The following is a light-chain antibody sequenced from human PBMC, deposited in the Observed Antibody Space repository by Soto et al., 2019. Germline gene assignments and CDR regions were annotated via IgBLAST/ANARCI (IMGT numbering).Light chain of an antibody. CDR3: SSYTCSSTYLV. CDR1: SSDVGGYNY. V-gene: IGLV2-14*01. Sequence: QSALTQPASVSGSPGQSITISCTGTSSDVGGYNYVSWYQQHPGKAPKLMIYDVSNRPSGVSNRFSGSKSGNTASLTISGFRVEDEADYYCSSYTCSSTYLVFGGGTMLTAL. CDR2: DVS. J-gene: IGLJ2*01.